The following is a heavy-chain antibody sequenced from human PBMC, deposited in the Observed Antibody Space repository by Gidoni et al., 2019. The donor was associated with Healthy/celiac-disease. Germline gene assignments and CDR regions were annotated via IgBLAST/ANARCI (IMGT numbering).Heavy chain of an antibody. Sequence: QVPLQESGPGLVKPSETLSLTCTVSGGSLSSYYWRWTRQHPGKGLEWIGYIYYSGRTNYNPSLKSRVSISVDPSKNRFSLKLSSVTAADTAVYYCARGGRYGSGTNIDYWGQGTLVTVSS. J-gene: IGHJ4*02. CDR3: ARGGRYGSGTNIDY. D-gene: IGHD3-10*01. V-gene: IGHV4-59*01. CDR1: GGSLSSYY. CDR2: IYYSGRT.